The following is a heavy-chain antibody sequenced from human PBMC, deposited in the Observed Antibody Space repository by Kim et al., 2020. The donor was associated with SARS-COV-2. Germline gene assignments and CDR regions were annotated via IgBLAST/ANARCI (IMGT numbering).Heavy chain of an antibody. CDR2: IYYSGST. Sequence: SETLSLTCTVSGGSISSSSYYWGWIRQPPGKRLEWIGSIYYSGSTYYNPSLKSRVTISVDTSKNQFSLKLSSVTAADTAVYYCARHYDILTGYGFCWFDPWGQGTLVTVSS. D-gene: IGHD3-9*01. CDR1: GGSISSSSYY. CDR3: ARHYDILTGYGFCWFDP. V-gene: IGHV4-39*01. J-gene: IGHJ5*02.